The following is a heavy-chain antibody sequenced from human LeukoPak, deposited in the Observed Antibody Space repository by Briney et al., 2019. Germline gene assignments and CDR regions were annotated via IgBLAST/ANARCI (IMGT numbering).Heavy chain of an antibody. Sequence: GGSLRLSCAASGFTFSSYSMNWVRQAPGKGLEWVSYISSSSTTIYYADSVKGRFTISRDNAKNSLYLQMNSLRDEDTAVYYRASASTGSSSWYLNYFDYWGQGTLVTVSS. J-gene: IGHJ4*02. V-gene: IGHV3-48*02. D-gene: IGHD6-13*01. CDR1: GFTFSSYS. CDR3: ASASTGSSSWYLNYFDY. CDR2: ISSSSTTI.